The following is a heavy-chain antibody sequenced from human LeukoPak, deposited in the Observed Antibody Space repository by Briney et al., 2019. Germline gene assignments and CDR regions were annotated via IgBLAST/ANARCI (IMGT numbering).Heavy chain of an antibody. CDR1: GFTFSSYA. Sequence: GGSLRLSCAASGFTFSSYAMSWVRQAPGKGLEWVSAISGSGGSTYYADSVKGRFTISRDNSKNTLYLQMNSLRAEDTAVYYCAKLTLLWFGERGYYFDYWGQGTLVTVSS. D-gene: IGHD3-10*01. CDR2: ISGSGGST. CDR3: AKLTLLWFGERGYYFDY. V-gene: IGHV3-23*01. J-gene: IGHJ4*02.